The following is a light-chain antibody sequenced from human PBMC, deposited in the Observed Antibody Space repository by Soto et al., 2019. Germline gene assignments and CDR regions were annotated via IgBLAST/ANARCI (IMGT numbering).Light chain of an antibody. J-gene: IGKJ1*01. V-gene: IGKV1-5*01. CDR2: DAS. CDR1: QSISSW. Sequence: DIQMTQSPSTLSASVGDRVTITCRASQSISSWLAWYQQKPGKAPKLLIYDASSFESGVPSRFSGSGSGTEFTLTISSLQPDDFATYYCQQYNSYSPTTFGQGTKV. CDR3: QQYNSYSPTT.